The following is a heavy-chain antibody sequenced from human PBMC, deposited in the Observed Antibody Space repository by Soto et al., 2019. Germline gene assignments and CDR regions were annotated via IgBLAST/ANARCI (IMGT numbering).Heavy chain of an antibody. Sequence: PGESLKISCKGSGYSFTSYWIGWVRQMPGKGLEWMGIIYPGDSYTRYSPSFQGQVTISADKSISTAYLQWSSLKASDTAMYYCARSGYCTNGVCPDYYYYYMDVWGKGTTVTVSS. J-gene: IGHJ6*03. CDR2: IYPGDSYT. CDR3: ARSGYCTNGVCPDYYYYYMDV. CDR1: GYSFTSYW. D-gene: IGHD2-8*01. V-gene: IGHV5-51*01.